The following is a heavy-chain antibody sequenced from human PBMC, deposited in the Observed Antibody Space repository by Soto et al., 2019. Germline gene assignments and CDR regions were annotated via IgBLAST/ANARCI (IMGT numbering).Heavy chain of an antibody. J-gene: IGHJ6*02. CDR2: ISSSGSTI. CDR1: GFTFSSYE. CDR3: AREANSYPQDKYYYYYYGMDV. D-gene: IGHD7-27*01. V-gene: IGHV3-48*03. Sequence: MQLVESGGGVVQPGRSLRLSCAASGFTFSSYEMNWVRQAPGKGLEWVSYISSSGSTIYYADSVKGRFTISRDNAKNSLYLQMNSLRAEDTAVYYCAREANSYPQDKYYYYYYGMDVWGQGTTVTVSS.